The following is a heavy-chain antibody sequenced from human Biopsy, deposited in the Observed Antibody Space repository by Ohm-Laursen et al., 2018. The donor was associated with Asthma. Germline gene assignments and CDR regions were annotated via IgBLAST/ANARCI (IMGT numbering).Heavy chain of an antibody. CDR2: ISYTGSA. D-gene: IGHD7-27*01. J-gene: IGHJ4*02. Sequence: PPGTLSLTWTVSGGSMSSSSYYWGWIRQPPGKGLEWMGSISYTGSAYHNPSLKSRVTISVDTSKNHFSRKLSSVTAADTAVYYCARHWDWGSFFDYWGQGTPVTVSS. CDR3: ARHWDWGSFFDY. V-gene: IGHV4-39*01. CDR1: GGSMSSSSYY.